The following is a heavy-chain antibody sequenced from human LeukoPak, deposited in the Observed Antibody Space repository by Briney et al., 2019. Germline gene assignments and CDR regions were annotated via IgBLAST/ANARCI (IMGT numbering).Heavy chain of an antibody. J-gene: IGHJ5*02. Sequence: ASVKVSCKASGYTFTSYYMHWVRQAPGQGLEWMGIINPSGSKTYYAQKFQGRVTMTRDMSTSTVYMELSSLRSEDTGVYYCARDRSDAGEPDNWFDPWGQGTLVTVSS. D-gene: IGHD1-26*01. CDR2: INPSGSKT. CDR1: GYTFTSYY. V-gene: IGHV1-46*01. CDR3: ARDRSDAGEPDNWFDP.